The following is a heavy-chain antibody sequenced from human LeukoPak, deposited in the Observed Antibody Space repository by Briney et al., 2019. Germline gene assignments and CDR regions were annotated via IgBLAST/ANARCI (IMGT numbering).Heavy chain of an antibody. CDR2: INHSGST. CDR3: AGAEDYGDYVYAFDI. V-gene: IGHV4-34*01. D-gene: IGHD4-17*01. Sequence: SETLSLTCAAYGGSFSGYYWSWIRQPPGKGLEWIGEINHSGSTNYNPSLKSRVTISVDTSKNQFSLKLSSVTAADTAVYYCAGAEDYGDYVYAFDIWGQGTMVTVSS. CDR1: GGSFSGYY. J-gene: IGHJ3*02.